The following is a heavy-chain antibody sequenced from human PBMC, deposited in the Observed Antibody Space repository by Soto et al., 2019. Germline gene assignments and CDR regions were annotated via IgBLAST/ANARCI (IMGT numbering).Heavy chain of an antibody. Sequence: QVQLVQSGAEVKKPGASVKVSCEASGYTFSNYAMHWVRQAPGQRLEWMGWINAGNGNTKYSQNFQGRVTITRDTSASTAYMELGSLRFEDTAVYYCAREVSGGGWGVGYYYGMAVWGQGTTVTVPS. D-gene: IGHD2-15*01. J-gene: IGHJ6*02. V-gene: IGHV1-3*01. CDR1: GYTFSNYA. CDR3: AREVSGGGWGVGYYYGMAV. CDR2: INAGNGNT.